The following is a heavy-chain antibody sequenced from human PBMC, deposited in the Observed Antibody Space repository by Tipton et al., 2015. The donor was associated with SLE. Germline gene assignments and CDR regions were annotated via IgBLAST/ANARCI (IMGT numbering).Heavy chain of an antibody. J-gene: IGHJ4*02. D-gene: IGHD2-15*01. CDR2: INHSGST. Sequence: TLSLTCTVSGGSISSGGYYWSWIRQHPGKGLEWIGEINHSGSTNYNPSLKSRVTISVDTSKNQFSLKLSSVTAADTAVYYCAGARGYIVVVVTAFFDYWGQGTLVTVSS. V-gene: IGHV4-31*03. CDR1: GGSISSGGYY. CDR3: AGARGYIVVVVTAFFDY.